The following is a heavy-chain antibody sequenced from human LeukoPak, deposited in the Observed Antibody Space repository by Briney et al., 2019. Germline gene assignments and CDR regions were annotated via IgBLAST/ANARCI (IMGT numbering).Heavy chain of an antibody. CDR3: AREWAMVRGRFGGYYYMDV. V-gene: IGHV4-39*07. D-gene: IGHD3-10*01. CDR2: IYYSGST. Sequence: SETLSLTCTVSGGSISTSSYYWGWIRQPPGKGLECIGNIYYSGSTYYNPSLKSRVTISVDTSKNQFSLKLSSVTPEDTAVYYCAREWAMVRGRFGGYYYMDVWGKGTTVTISS. CDR1: GGSISTSSYY. J-gene: IGHJ6*03.